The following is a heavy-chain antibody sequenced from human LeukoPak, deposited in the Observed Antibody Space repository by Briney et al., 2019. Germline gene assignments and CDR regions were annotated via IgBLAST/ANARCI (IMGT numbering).Heavy chain of an antibody. CDR2: IYHTEST. V-gene: IGHV4-30-2*01. D-gene: IGHD2-15*01. CDR1: GGSISSGGYY. CDR3: ARGLLRDY. J-gene: IGHJ4*02. Sequence: SQTLSLTCTVSGGSISSGGYYWSWIRQPPGKGLEWIGNIYHTESTYYNPSLKSRVTISVDRSKNQFSLKLSSVTAANTAVYYCARGLLRDYWGQGTLVTVSS.